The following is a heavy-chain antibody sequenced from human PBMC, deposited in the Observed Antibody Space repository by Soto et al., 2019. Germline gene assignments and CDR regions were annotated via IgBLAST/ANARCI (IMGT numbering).Heavy chain of an antibody. J-gene: IGHJ4*02. D-gene: IGHD2-21*02. CDR2: IYYSGRT. CDR3: ARQRTTVVTQAYFDH. Sequence: TLSLTCTVSGGSISSGDYYWSWIRQPPGKGLEWIGSIYYSGRTYYNPSFKSRVTISIDTSKNQFSLKLSSVTATDTAVYYCARQRTTVVTQAYFDHWGQGALVTVSS. CDR1: GGSISSGDYY. V-gene: IGHV4-39*01.